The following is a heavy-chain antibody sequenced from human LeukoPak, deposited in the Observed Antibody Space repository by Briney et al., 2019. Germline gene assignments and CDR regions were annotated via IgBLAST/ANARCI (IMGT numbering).Heavy chain of an antibody. CDR3: ARGRRWLRSPFDY. Sequence: ASVKVSCKASGYTFTGYYMHWVRQAPGQGLEWMGWMNPNSGNTGYAQKFQGRVTMTRNTSISTAYMELSSLRSEDTAVYYCARGRRWLRSPFDYWGQGTLVTVSS. V-gene: IGHV1-8*02. J-gene: IGHJ4*02. D-gene: IGHD5-12*01. CDR2: MNPNSGNT. CDR1: GYTFTGYY.